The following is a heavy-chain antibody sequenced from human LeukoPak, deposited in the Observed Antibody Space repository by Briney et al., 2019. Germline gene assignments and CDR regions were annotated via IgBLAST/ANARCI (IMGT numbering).Heavy chain of an antibody. CDR3: ARSSRLLAPFDY. CDR2: INHSGST. Sequence: SETLSLTCAVYGGSFSGYYWSWIRQPPGKGLEWIGEINHSGSTNYNPSLKSRVTISVGTSKNQFSLKLSSVTAADTAVYYCARSSRLLAPFDYWGQGTLVTVSS. J-gene: IGHJ4*02. D-gene: IGHD2-15*01. V-gene: IGHV4-34*01. CDR1: GGSFSGYY.